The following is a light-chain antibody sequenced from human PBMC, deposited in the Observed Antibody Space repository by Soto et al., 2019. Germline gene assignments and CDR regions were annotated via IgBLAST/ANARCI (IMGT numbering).Light chain of an antibody. CDR2: EAS. J-gene: IGLJ1*01. CDR3: SLYTSENTYV. Sequence: QSVLTQPASVSGSPGQSITISCTGTSSDVGGYHYVSWYQQHPGKAPKLIIYEASNRPSGVPDRFSGSKSGNTASLTISGLQAADEADYYCSLYTSENTYVFGTGTKVTVL. V-gene: IGLV2-14*01. CDR1: SSDVGGYHY.